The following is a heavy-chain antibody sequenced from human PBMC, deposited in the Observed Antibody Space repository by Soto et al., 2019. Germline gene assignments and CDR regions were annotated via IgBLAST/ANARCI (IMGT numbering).Heavy chain of an antibody. J-gene: IGHJ4*02. V-gene: IGHV1-18*01. Sequence: ASVKVSCKASGYTFTSYAISWVRQAPGQGLEWMGWISPYNGNTNYVQKLQGRVTMTTDTSTSTANMELRSLRSDDTAVYYCARERAYYYDSSGYGADYWGQGTLVTVSS. CDR3: ARERAYYYDSSGYGADY. CDR2: ISPYNGNT. D-gene: IGHD3-22*01. CDR1: GYTFTSYA.